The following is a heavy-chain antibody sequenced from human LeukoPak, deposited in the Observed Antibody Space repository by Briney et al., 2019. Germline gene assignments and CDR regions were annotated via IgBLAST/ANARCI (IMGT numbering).Heavy chain of an antibody. Sequence: GGSLRLSCAASGFTFSDYAMHWVRQAPGKELEYASAISSNGGSIHYANSVKGRFTISRDNSKNTLYLQMDSLRAEDTAVYYCAKDADGSGTPTFDPWGQGTLVTVSS. J-gene: IGHJ5*02. CDR1: GFTFSDYA. CDR2: ISSNGGSI. D-gene: IGHD3-10*01. V-gene: IGHV3-64*01. CDR3: AKDADGSGTPTFDP.